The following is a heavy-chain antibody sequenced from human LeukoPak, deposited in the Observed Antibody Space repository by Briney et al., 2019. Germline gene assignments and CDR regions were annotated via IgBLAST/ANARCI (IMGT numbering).Heavy chain of an antibody. J-gene: IGHJ3*02. V-gene: IGHV3-23*01. D-gene: IGHD3-22*01. Sequence: GGSLRLSCAASGFTFNSYAMNWVRQAPGRGLEWVSAISDSGHSTYYADSVKGLFSISRDNSKNTLYLQMNSLRAEDTATDYCAKVRMITMIAYDAFDIWGQGSRVTVSS. CDR1: GFTFNSYA. CDR2: ISDSGHST. CDR3: AKVRMITMIAYDAFDI.